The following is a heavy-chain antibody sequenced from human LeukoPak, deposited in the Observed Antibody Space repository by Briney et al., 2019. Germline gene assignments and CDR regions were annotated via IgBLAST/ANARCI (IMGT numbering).Heavy chain of an antibody. V-gene: IGHV3-23*01. D-gene: IGHD3-10*01. CDR3: ASVMVRGMLDAFDI. J-gene: IGHJ3*02. Sequence: GGSLRLSCAASGFTFSTFAMIWVRQPPGKGLVWVSTISGSGGSTYYADSVKGRFTISRDNSKNTLYLQMNSLRAEDTAVYYCASVMVRGMLDAFDIWGQGTMVTVSS. CDR1: GFTFSTFA. CDR2: ISGSGGST.